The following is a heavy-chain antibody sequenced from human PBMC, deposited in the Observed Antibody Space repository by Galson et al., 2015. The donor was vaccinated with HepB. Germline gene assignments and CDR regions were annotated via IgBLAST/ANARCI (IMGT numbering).Heavy chain of an antibody. Sequence: SVKVSCKASGGTFSSYAISWVRQAPGQGLEWVGGIIPIFGTANYAQKFQGRVTITADESTSTAYMELSSLRAEDTAVYYCARAHYYDSSGYPTAHSWGPGTLATVSS. CDR3: ARAHYYDSSGYPTAHS. CDR2: IIPIFGTA. J-gene: IGHJ4*02. V-gene: IGHV1-69*13. CDR1: GGTFSSYA. D-gene: IGHD3-22*01.